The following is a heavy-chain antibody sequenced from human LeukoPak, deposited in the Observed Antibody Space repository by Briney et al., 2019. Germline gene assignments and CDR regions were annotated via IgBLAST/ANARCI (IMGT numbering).Heavy chain of an antibody. CDR3: ARHLRVGRIAPFDF. CDR1: GYWFTSYW. Sequence: GESLKVACEGSGYWFTSYWIGWVRQMPGRGVGWMGVIYPGDCDTIYSPSFHGQVTISVDKSMRTAYLQWSSLKASDTAIYYCARHLRVGRIAPFDFWGQGTLVTVSS. CDR2: IYPGDCDT. D-gene: IGHD1-26*01. J-gene: IGHJ4*02. V-gene: IGHV5-51*01.